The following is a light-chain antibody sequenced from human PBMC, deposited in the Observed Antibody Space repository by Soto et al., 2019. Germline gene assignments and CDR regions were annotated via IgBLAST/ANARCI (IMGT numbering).Light chain of an antibody. CDR1: QTISTC. J-gene: IGKJ1*01. Sequence: DIQMTQFPSSLSASVGDIVTITCRASQTISTCLNWYQQKAGTAPKLLIYGASDLESGIPSRFSGSGSGTYFTLTISSLQPEDFAIYYCQQCLTTPRTFGQGTRV. CDR3: QQCLTTPRT. CDR2: GAS. V-gene: IGKV1-39*01.